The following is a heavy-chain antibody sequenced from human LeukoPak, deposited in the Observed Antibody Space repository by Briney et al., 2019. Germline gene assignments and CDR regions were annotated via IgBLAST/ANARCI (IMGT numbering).Heavy chain of an antibody. CDR3: ARHYGP. V-gene: IGHV4-39*01. CDR1: AGSISSNSHH. Sequence: PSETLSLTCTVSAGSISSNSHHWGWIRQSPGKGLEWIGSVYYGRTTYYNPSLNSRVTISVVTSKNQFSLQLNSVTATDTAVYYCARHYGPWGQGTLVTVSS. D-gene: IGHD3-10*01. J-gene: IGHJ4*02. CDR2: VYYGRTT.